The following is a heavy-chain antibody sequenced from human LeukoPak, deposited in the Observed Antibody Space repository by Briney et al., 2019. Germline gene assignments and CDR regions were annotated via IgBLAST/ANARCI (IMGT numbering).Heavy chain of an antibody. CDR2: INSDGSST. Sequence: AGSLRLSCAASGFTFSSYWMHWVRQAPGKGLVWVSRINSDGSSTSYADSVKGRFTISRDNAKDTLYLQMNSLRAEDTAVYYCASATVFGVVMPYYYYYIDVRGKGATVTVSS. CDR3: ASATVFGVVMPYYYYYIDV. CDR1: GFTFSSYW. V-gene: IGHV3-74*01. J-gene: IGHJ6*03. D-gene: IGHD3-3*01.